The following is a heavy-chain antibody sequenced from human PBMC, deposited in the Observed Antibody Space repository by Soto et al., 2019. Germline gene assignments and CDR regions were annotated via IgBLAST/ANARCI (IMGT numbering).Heavy chain of an antibody. CDR3: ARGGRYCSSNSCQLDY. Sequence: SETLSLTCTVSGGSISSYYWSWIRQPPGKGLEWIGYIYYSGSTNYNPSLKSRVTISVDTSKNQFSLKLSSVTAADTAVYYCARGGRYCSSNSCQLDYWGQGTLVTVSS. CDR2: IYYSGST. D-gene: IGHD2-2*01. CDR1: GGSISSYY. V-gene: IGHV4-59*08. J-gene: IGHJ4*02.